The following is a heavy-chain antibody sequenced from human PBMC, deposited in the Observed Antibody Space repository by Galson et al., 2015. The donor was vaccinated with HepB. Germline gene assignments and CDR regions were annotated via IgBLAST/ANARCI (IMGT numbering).Heavy chain of an antibody. D-gene: IGHD6-19*01. Sequence: SLRLSCAASGFTFSSYSMTWVRQAPGKGLEWVSSISSSSSYIYYADSVKGRFTISRDNAKNSLYLQMNSLRAEDTAVYYCARAPKPSIAVADDYGVQGTLVTVSS. J-gene: IGHJ4*02. CDR3: ARAPKPSIAVADDY. CDR1: GFTFSSYS. CDR2: ISSSSSYI. V-gene: IGHV3-21*01.